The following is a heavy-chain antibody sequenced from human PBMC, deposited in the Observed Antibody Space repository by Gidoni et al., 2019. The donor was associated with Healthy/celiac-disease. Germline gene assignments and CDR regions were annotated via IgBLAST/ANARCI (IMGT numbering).Heavy chain of an antibody. CDR1: GLTFDDYA. CDR3: AKDMHSMVFYAFDI. Sequence: EVLLVESGGGLVQPVRSLRLSCAASGLTFDDYAMHWVRQAPGKGLEWVSGIRWNSGSIGYADSVKGRFTIARDNAKKSLYLQMSSLRAEDTALYYCAKDMHSMVFYAFDIWGQGTMVTVSS. V-gene: IGHV3-9*01. J-gene: IGHJ3*02. D-gene: IGHD3-10*01. CDR2: IRWNSGSI.